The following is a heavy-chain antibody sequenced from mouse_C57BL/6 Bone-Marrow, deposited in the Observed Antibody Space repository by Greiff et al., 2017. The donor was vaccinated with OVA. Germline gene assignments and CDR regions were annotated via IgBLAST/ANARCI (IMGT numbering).Heavy chain of an antibody. CDR3: AREGYYYGSSYPYWYFDV. D-gene: IGHD1-1*01. CDR2: ISYSGST. V-gene: IGHV3-1*01. J-gene: IGHJ1*03. CDR1: GYSITSGYD. Sequence: EVKLVESGPGMVKPSQSLSLTCTVTGYSITSGYDWHWIRHFPGNKLEWMGYISYSGSTNYNPSLKSRISITHDTSKNHFFLKLNSVTTEDTATYYCAREGYYYGSSYPYWYFDVWGTGTTVTVSS.